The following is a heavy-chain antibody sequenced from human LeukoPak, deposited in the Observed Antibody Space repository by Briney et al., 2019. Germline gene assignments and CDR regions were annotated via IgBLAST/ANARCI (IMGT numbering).Heavy chain of an antibody. D-gene: IGHD3-3*01. CDR2: ISSSGGTI. CDR3: AKDHYWSIDY. Sequence: PGGSLRLSCAASGFTFRDYYMSWIRQAPGKGLEWVSYISSSGGTIYYSDSVKGRFTISRDNTKNSLYLQMNSLRAEDTGVYYCAKDHYWSIDYWGRGTLVTVSS. J-gene: IGHJ4*02. CDR1: GFTFRDYY. V-gene: IGHV3-11*04.